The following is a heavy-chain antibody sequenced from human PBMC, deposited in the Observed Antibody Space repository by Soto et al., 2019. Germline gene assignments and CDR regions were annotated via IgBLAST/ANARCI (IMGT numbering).Heavy chain of an antibody. V-gene: IGHV1-18*01. D-gene: IGHD2-8*01. CDR2: INPYSGHT. CDR1: GYSFPTYG. Sequence: QVQLVQSGPELKKPGASVKVSCTTSGYSFPTYGITWVRQAPGQGLEWMGWINPYSGHTNYAQNFRDRVTVTTDTSASTSYLELRSLRSDDTAVYYCARDSRREYGANGDYWGQGTLVSVSS. J-gene: IGHJ4*02. CDR3: ARDSRREYGANGDY.